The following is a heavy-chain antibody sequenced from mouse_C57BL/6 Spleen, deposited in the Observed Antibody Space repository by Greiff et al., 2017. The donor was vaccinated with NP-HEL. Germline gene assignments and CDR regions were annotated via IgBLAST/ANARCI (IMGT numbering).Heavy chain of an antibody. V-gene: IGHV5-9-1*02. CDR2: ISSGGDYI. CDR1: GFTFSSYA. Sequence: EVQGVESGEGLVKPGGSLKLSCAASGFTFSSYAMSWVRQTPEKRLEWVAYISSGGDYIYYADTVKGRFTISRDNARNTLYLQMSSLKSEDTAMYYCTRELTGTGFAYWGQGTLVTVSA. J-gene: IGHJ3*01. CDR3: TRELTGTGFAY. D-gene: IGHD4-1*01.